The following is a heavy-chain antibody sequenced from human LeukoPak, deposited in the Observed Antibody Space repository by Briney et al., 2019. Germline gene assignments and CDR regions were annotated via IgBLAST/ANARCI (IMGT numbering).Heavy chain of an antibody. D-gene: IGHD5-18*01. CDR2: INPSGGST. CDR3: ARDTEEIQLWLRYLDY. V-gene: IGHV1-46*01. CDR1: GYTFTSYA. Sequence: ASVKVSCKASGYTFTSYAMNWVRQAPGQGLEWMGIINPSGGSTSYAQKFQGRVTMTRDTSTSTVYMELSSLRSEDTAVYYCARDTEEIQLWLRYLDYWGQGTLVTVSS. J-gene: IGHJ4*02.